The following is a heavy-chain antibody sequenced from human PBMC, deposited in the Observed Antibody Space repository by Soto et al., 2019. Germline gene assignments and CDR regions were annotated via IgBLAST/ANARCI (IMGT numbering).Heavy chain of an antibody. CDR2: IYPADSDT. Sequence: PGESLKISCKGSEYSFTSYWIAWVRQMPGKGLEWMGIIYPADSDTRYNPSFQGQVTISADKSISTAYLQWSRLKASDTAIYYCARRLDRYGMDVWGQGTTVTSP. CDR3: ARRLDRYGMDV. J-gene: IGHJ6*02. CDR1: EYSFTSYW. V-gene: IGHV5-51*01.